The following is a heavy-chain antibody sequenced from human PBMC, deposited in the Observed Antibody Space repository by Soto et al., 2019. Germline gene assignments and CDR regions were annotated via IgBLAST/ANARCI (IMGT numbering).Heavy chain of an antibody. Sequence: PWVKVSCKASGYTFSSYGISWVRQARGQGIEWMGWISGYNGNTNYEKKLQGRVTMTTDTSTSTAYMQLRSLRSDDTAVYSCSFGELAREGAKFPFDYWGQGPLVTVSS. D-gene: IGHD2-21*01. CDR2: ISGYNGNT. V-gene: IGHV1-18*01. CDR3: SFGELAREGAKFPFDY. CDR1: GYTFSSYG. J-gene: IGHJ4*02.